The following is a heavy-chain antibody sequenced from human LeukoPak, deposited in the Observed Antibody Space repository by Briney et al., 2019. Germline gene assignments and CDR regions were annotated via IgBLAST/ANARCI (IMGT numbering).Heavy chain of an antibody. Sequence: PGGSLRLSCAASGFTFSSYEMNWVRQAPGKGLEWVSYISSSGSTIDYADSVKGRFSISRDNAKSTVYLQMNSLRAEDTAVYYCARDYYYSVDYWGQGTLVTVSS. V-gene: IGHV3-48*03. CDR2: ISSSGSTI. D-gene: IGHD3-22*01. CDR3: ARDYYYSVDY. CDR1: GFTFSSYE. J-gene: IGHJ4*02.